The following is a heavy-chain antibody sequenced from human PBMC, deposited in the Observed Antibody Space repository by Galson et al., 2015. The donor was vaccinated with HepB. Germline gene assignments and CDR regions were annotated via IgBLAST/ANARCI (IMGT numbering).Heavy chain of an antibody. CDR1: GFTFSRYG. CDR3: GRDFSYGSLDFGN. D-gene: IGHD6-6*01. Sequence: SLRLSCAASGFTFSRYGMHWVRPSPGKGLDWVAAIPFDGSKEYYAHSVKGRFTISRDDSKNTVSLQMNSLGAEDSAVYYCGRDFSYGSLDFGNWGQGTLVTV. J-gene: IGHJ4*02. CDR2: IPFDGSKE. V-gene: IGHV3-33*01.